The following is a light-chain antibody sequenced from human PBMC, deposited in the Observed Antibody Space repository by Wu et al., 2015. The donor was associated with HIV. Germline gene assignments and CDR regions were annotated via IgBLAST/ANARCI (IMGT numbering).Light chain of an antibody. J-gene: IGKJ1*01. Sequence: DIQMTQSPSTLSASVGDRLTITCRASQSINNWLAWYLQIPGKAPKLLIYQASNLQSGVPSRFSGSGSGTEFSLTISSLQPDDVATYYCQQYNSYPWTFGQGTKVEIK. CDR2: QAS. CDR3: QQYNSYPWT. CDR1: QSINNW. V-gene: IGKV1-5*03.